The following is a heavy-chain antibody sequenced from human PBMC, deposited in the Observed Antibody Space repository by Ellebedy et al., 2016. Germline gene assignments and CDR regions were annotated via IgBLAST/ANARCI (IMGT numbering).Heavy chain of an antibody. D-gene: IGHD2-2*01. J-gene: IGHJ4*02. CDR2: IYYSGST. CDR1: GDSITSADSY. CDR3: ARVSRDVIIPAAREDY. V-gene: IGHV4-31*03. Sequence: SETLSLXXTVSGDSITSADSYWSWIRQHPGKGLEWIGYIYYSGSTYYNPSLKSRVSMSVDTSKNQFSLKLRSVTAADTTMYYCARVSRDVIIPAAREDYWGQGTLVTVSS.